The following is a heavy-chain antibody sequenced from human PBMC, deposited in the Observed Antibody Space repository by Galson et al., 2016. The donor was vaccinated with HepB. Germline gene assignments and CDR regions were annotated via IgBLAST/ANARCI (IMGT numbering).Heavy chain of an antibody. J-gene: IGHJ6*01. V-gene: IGHV3-74*01. D-gene: IGHD3-10*01. Sequence: SVRLSCAASGYTFTSYWIHWVRQVPGEGLVWVPRINSEGGSTHYADSVKGRFTIARDNAKSTAYLQMNSLRVEDTAVYYCARVGVIPYYYYGMDVWGQGNMVIVSS. CDR3: ARVGVIPYYYYGMDV. CDR1: GYTFTSYW. CDR2: INSEGGST.